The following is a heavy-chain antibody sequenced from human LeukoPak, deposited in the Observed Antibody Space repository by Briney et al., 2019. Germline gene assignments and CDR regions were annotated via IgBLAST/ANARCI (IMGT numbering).Heavy chain of an antibody. D-gene: IGHD2-2*01. CDR2: ISSSGTTL. J-gene: IGHJ3*02. V-gene: IGHV3-11*01. CDR1: GFTFSDHY. CDR3: ARDSPLYCATTSCSYSGAFDI. Sequence: GGSLRLSCAASGFTFSDHYMTWIRQAAGKGLECLSYISSSGTTLYLADSVKGRFTISRDNAKISLYLQMDSLRAEDTAVYYCARDSPLYCATTSCSYSGAFDIWGQGTMVTVSS.